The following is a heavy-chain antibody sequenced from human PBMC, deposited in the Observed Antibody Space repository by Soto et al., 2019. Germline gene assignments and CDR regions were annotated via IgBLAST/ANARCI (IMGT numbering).Heavy chain of an antibody. CDR1: GFTFSSYA. CDR2: ISGSGGST. D-gene: IGHD6-19*01. Sequence: GESLKISCAASGFTFSSYAMSWVRQAPGKGLEWVSAISGSGGSTYYADSVKGRFTISRDNSKNTLYLQMNSLRAEDTAVYYCAKDHIAVARNTYYYYYYMDVWGKGTTVTVSS. V-gene: IGHV3-23*01. J-gene: IGHJ6*03. CDR3: AKDHIAVARNTYYYYYYMDV.